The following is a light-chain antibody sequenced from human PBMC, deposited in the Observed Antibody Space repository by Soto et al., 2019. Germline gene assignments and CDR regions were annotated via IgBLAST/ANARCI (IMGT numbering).Light chain of an antibody. J-gene: IGLJ3*02. CDR3: QVWNSSRDPWV. Sequence: SSELTQPPSVSVAPGQTAMITCGGNNIGNKSVHWYHQRPGQAPVLVVYDDDDRPSGIPERFSGSNSGNTATLTISRVEAGDEADYFCQVWNSSRDPWVFGGGTKVTVL. CDR2: DDD. V-gene: IGLV3-21*02. CDR1: NIGNKS.